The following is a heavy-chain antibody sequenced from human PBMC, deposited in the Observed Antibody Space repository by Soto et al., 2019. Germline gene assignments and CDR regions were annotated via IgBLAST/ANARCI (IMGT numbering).Heavy chain of an antibody. V-gene: IGHV6-1*01. CDR1: GDSVSSNSAG. J-gene: IGHJ4*02. D-gene: IGHD1-1*01. Sequence: SQTLSLTCAISGDSVSSNSAGWNWVRQSPSRGLEWLGRTYYRSRWYTDYAESLRGRITMNPDTSRNQFSLQLNSVTPEDTAVYYCARDQLPLRRSFDYWDQGALVTVSS. CDR3: ARDQLPLRRSFDY. CDR2: TYYRSRWYT.